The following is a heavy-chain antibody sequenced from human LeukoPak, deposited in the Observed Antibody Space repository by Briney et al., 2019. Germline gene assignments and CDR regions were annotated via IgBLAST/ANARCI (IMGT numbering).Heavy chain of an antibody. CDR3: ASNVPAAIRYYYHYYMDV. Sequence: SVKVSCKASGGTFSSYTISWVRQAPGQGLEWMGRIIPILGIANYAQKFQGRVTITADKSTSTAYMELSSLRSEDTAVYYCASNVPAAIRYYYHYYMDVWGKGTTVTVSS. D-gene: IGHD2-2*01. V-gene: IGHV1-69*02. CDR2: IIPILGIA. J-gene: IGHJ6*03. CDR1: GGTFSSYT.